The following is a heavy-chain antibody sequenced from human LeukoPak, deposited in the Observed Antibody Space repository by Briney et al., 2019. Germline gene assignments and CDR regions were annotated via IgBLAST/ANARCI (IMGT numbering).Heavy chain of an antibody. CDR3: ARVPTSIFYDILTGYYR. CDR1: GFTFSDYH. CDR2: ISSSSSTI. Sequence: GGSLRLSCAASGFTFSDYHMRWIRQAPGKGLEWVSYISSSSSTIYYADSVKGRFTISRDNAKNSLYLQMNSLRAEDTAVYYCARVPTSIFYDILTGYYRWGQGTLVTVSS. D-gene: IGHD3-9*01. J-gene: IGHJ4*02. V-gene: IGHV3-11*04.